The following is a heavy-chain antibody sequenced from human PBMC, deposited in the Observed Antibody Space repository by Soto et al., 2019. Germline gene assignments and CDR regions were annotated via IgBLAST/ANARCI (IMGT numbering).Heavy chain of an antibody. D-gene: IGHD2-2*01. Sequence: PGESLKISCKGSGYSFTSYWIGWVRQMPGKGLEWMGIIYPGDSDTRYSPSFQGQVTISADKSISTAYLQWSSLKASDTAMYYCARFVGYCISTSCRYGSNENYFDYWGQGTLVTVSS. CDR3: ARFVGYCISTSCRYGSNENYFDY. CDR1: GYSFTSYW. V-gene: IGHV5-51*01. J-gene: IGHJ4*02. CDR2: IYPGDSDT.